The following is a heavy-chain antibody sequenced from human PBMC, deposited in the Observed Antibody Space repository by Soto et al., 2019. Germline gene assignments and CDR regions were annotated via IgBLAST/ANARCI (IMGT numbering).Heavy chain of an antibody. J-gene: IGHJ4*02. Sequence: SETLSLTCTVSGGSIRSYYWSWIRQPPGKGLEWIGYIFYTGSTNYNPSLKSRVTISVDTSKNQFSLRLTSVTAADTAVYYCASSRAVARPGWNYWGQGTLVTVSS. D-gene: IGHD6-19*01. CDR1: GGSIRSYY. V-gene: IGHV4-59*01. CDR3: ASSRAVARPGWNY. CDR2: IFYTGST.